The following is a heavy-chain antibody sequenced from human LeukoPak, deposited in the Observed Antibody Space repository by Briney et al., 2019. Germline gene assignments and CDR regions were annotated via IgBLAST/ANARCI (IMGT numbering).Heavy chain of an antibody. J-gene: IGHJ5*02. CDR1: DGSIVNSDYF. Sequence: SETLSLTCTVSDGSIVNSDYFWSWIRQGPGKGLEWIGYIHFSGSTYYNPSLRSRLTMSVDTSKNHLSLKLTSVTAADTAVYYCARVPHYDILTGSWFDPWGQGTLVTVSS. D-gene: IGHD3-9*01. CDR2: IHFSGST. CDR3: ARVPHYDILTGSWFDP. V-gene: IGHV4-31*03.